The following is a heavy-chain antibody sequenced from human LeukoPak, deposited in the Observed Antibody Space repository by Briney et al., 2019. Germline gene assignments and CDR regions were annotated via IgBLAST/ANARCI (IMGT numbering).Heavy chain of an antibody. Sequence: ASVKVSCKASGYTFTGYYMHWVRQAPGQGLEWMGRINPNSGGTNYAQKFQGRVTMTRDTSISTAYMGLSRLRSDDTAVYYCARGGRGDSSGYYYVSYVVWGQGTLVTVSS. V-gene: IGHV1-2*06. D-gene: IGHD3-22*01. CDR3: ARGGRGDSSGYYYVSYVV. CDR1: GYTFTGYY. J-gene: IGHJ4*02. CDR2: INPNSGGT.